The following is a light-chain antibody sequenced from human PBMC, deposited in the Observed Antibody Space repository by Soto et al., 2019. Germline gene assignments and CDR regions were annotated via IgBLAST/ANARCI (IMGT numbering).Light chain of an antibody. J-gene: IGKJ5*01. Sequence: DIVLTQSPATLSLSPGERATLSCRASPSISSYLAWYQQKPGQAPRLLIYDASNRATGIPARFSGSGSGTDFTLTISSLEPEDCAVYYCQQRSNWPPITFGQGTRLEIK. CDR2: DAS. CDR3: QQRSNWPPIT. V-gene: IGKV3-11*01. CDR1: PSISSY.